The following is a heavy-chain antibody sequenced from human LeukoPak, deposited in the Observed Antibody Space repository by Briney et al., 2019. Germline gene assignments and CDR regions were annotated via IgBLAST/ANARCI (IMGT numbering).Heavy chain of an antibody. V-gene: IGHV1-2*06. D-gene: IGHD6-6*01. CDR1: GYTFTGYY. J-gene: IGHJ6*02. CDR2: ISPNSGDT. Sequence: GASVKVSCKASGYTFTGYYVHWVRQAPGQGLEWMGRISPNSGDTNYAQKFQGRVTMTRDTSSSTAYMELSRLRSDDTAVYYCARGATRYYYYGMDVWGQGTTVTVSS. CDR3: ARGATRYYYYGMDV.